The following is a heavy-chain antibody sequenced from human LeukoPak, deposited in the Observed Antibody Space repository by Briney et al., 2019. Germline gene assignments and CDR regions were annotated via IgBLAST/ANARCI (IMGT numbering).Heavy chain of an antibody. CDR3: ARGRIRDGYLNPFDY. D-gene: IGHD5-24*01. CDR1: GGSISSGSYY. V-gene: IGHV4-61*01. CDR2: IYYSGST. J-gene: IGHJ4*02. Sequence: SETLSLTCTVSGGSISSGSYYWSWIRQPPGKGLEWIGYIYYSGSTNYNPSLKSRVTISVDTSKNQFSLKLSSVTAADTAVYYCARGRIRDGYLNPFDYWGQGTLVTVSS.